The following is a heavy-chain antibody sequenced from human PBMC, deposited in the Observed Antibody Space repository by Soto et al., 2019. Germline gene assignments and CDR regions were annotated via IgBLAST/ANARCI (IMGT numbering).Heavy chain of an antibody. D-gene: IGHD6-6*01. J-gene: IGHJ4*02. Sequence: ASVKVSCKASGGTFSSYAISWVRQAPGQGLEWMGGIIPIFGTANYAQKFQGRVTITADESTSTAYMELSSLRSEDTAVYYCARDLSIAAQHLGYYFDYWGQGTLVTVSS. CDR1: GGTFSSYA. CDR2: IIPIFGTA. CDR3: ARDLSIAAQHLGYYFDY. V-gene: IGHV1-69*13.